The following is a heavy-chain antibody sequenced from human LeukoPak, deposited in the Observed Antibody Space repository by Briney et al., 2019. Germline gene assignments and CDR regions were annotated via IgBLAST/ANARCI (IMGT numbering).Heavy chain of an antibody. CDR1: GYTFTSYY. J-gene: IGHJ5*02. Sequence: ASVKVSCKASGYTFTSYYMHWVRQAPGQGLEWMGMIYPSGGSTSYAQKSQGRVTMTRDTSTSIVYMKTSSLRSEDTAVYYCARLYDISNSWFDPWGQGTLVSVSS. CDR2: IYPSGGST. D-gene: IGHD3-9*01. CDR3: ARLYDISNSWFDP. V-gene: IGHV1-46*03.